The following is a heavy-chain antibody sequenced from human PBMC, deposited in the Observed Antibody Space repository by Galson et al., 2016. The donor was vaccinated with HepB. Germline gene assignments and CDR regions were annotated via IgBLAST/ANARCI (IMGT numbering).Heavy chain of an antibody. CDR2: VSPDGDKG. V-gene: IGHV3-30*04. J-gene: IGHJ3*01. CDR3: ARARVVTGIYDAFNV. D-gene: IGHD2-21*02. Sequence: SLRLSCAASGFTFSSFTMHRVRRAPGTGLEWLALVSPDGDKGYYADSVKGRFSISRDNSRNTLYLHINSLRPDDTATYFCARARVVTGIYDAFNVWGQGTVVTVAS. CDR1: GFTFSSFT.